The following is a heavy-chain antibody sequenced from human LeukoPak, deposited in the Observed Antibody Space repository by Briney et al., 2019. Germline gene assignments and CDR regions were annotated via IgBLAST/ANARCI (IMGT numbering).Heavy chain of an antibody. D-gene: IGHD5/OR15-5a*01. Sequence: SETLSLTCTVSGVSISSSNSYWGWIRQPPGKGLEWIGEINHSGSTNYNPSLKSRVTISVDTSKNQFSLKLSSVTAADTAVYYCARRLYYYYYYMDVWGKETTVTISS. V-gene: IGHV4-39*07. CDR3: ARRLYYYYYYMDV. CDR1: GVSISSSNSY. CDR2: INHSGST. J-gene: IGHJ6*03.